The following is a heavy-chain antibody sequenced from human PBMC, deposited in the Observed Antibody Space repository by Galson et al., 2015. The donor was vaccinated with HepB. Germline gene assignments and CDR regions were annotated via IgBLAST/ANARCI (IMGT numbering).Heavy chain of an antibody. V-gene: IGHV3-23*01. D-gene: IGHD2-15*01. CDR2: IYGSGGSI. J-gene: IGHJ3*02. Sequence: SLRLSCAAYGFTFSTYTLHWVRQAPGKGLEWVSGIYGSGGSILYADSVKGRFAISRDNSKNTLYLQMNSLRAEDTALYFCPKDPTKLLGPAFEIWGQGTMVTVSS. CDR3: PKDPTKLLGPAFEI. CDR1: GFTFSTYT.